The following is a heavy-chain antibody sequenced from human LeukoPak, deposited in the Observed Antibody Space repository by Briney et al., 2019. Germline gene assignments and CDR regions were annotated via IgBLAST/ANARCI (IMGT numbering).Heavy chain of an antibody. Sequence: GGSLRLSCAASGFTFSSSGMHWVRQAPGKGLEWVASITLSSTYIYYGDSVRGRFTISRDNAKNSLYLQMRSLRVEDTAVYYCARARGNWNYVLDLWGQGTLVTVSS. CDR2: ITLSSTYI. CDR3: ARARGNWNYVLDL. J-gene: IGHJ4*02. V-gene: IGHV3-21*06. CDR1: GFTFSSSG. D-gene: IGHD3-16*01.